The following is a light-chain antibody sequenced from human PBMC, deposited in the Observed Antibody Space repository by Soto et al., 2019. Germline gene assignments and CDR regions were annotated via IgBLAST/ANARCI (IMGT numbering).Light chain of an antibody. CDR3: QQYGSSPRT. Sequence: ELVLTQSPGTLSLSAGERATLSFRASQSVSSSYLAWYQQKPGQAPRLLIYGASSRATGIPDRFSGSGSGTDFTLTISRLEPEDFAVYYCQQYGSSPRTFGQGTKVDI. J-gene: IGKJ1*01. V-gene: IGKV3-20*01. CDR2: GAS. CDR1: QSVSSSY.